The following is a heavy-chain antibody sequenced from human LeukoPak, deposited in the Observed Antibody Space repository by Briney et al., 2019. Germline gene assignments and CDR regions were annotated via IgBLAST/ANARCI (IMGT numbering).Heavy chain of an antibody. Sequence: SETLSLTCAVYGGSFSGYYWSWIRQPPGKGLEWTGEINHSGSTNYNPSLKSRVTISVDTSKNQFSLKLSSVTAADTAVYYCARSGRVFGVVIIHKLDYWGQGTLVTVSS. J-gene: IGHJ4*02. CDR1: GGSFSGYY. CDR3: ARSGRVFGVVIIHKLDY. CDR2: INHSGST. V-gene: IGHV4-34*01. D-gene: IGHD3-3*01.